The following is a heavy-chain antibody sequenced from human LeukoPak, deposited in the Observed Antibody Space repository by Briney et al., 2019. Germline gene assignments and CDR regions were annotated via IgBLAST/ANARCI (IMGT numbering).Heavy chain of an antibody. D-gene: IGHD2-2*01. CDR2: ISSSGSTI. CDR3: ARVGVGMYHFDH. J-gene: IGHJ4*02. Sequence: SGGSLRLSCAASGFTFSDYYMSWIRQAPGKGLEWVSYISSSGSTIYYADSVKGRFTISRDNAKNTLYLQMSSLRAEDTAVYYCARVGVGMYHFDHWGQGTLVTVSS. CDR1: GFTFSDYY. V-gene: IGHV3-11*04.